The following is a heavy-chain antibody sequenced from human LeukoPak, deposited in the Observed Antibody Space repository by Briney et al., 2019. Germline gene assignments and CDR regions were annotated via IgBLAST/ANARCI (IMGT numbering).Heavy chain of an antibody. V-gene: IGHV1-18*01. CDR2: ISAYNGNT. CDR1: GYTFTSYG. CDR3: ARVLHGGPFDY. J-gene: IGHJ4*02. D-gene: IGHD2-15*01. Sequence: ASVKVSCKASGYTFTSYGISWVRQAPGQGLEWMGWISAYNGNTNYAQKLQGRVTMTRDTSISTAYMELSRLRSDDTAVYYCARVLHGGPFDYWGQGTLVTVSS.